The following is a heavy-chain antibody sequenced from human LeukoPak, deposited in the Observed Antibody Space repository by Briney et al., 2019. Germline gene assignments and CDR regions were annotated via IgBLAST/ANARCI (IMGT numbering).Heavy chain of an antibody. CDR2: IYYSGTT. J-gene: IGHJ4*02. Sequence: SETLSLTCTVSGGXISSTSYYWGWIRQPPGKGLEWIGSIYYSGTTYYNPSLKSRVTISVDTSENQFSLKLSSVTAADTAVYYCARYVVYGSGKYYFDYWGQGTLVTVSS. D-gene: IGHD3-10*01. CDR1: GGXISSTSYY. V-gene: IGHV4-39*01. CDR3: ARYVVYGSGKYYFDY.